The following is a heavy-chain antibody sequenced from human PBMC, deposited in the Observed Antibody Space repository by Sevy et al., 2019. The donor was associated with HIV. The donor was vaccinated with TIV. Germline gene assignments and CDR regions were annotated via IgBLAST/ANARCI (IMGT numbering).Heavy chain of an antibody. CDR3: ATLEFWSENPFYGTDV. CDR1: GYTLTKLP. CDR2: FDPEDGET. Sequence: ASVKVSCKVSGYTLTKLPMHWVRQAPGKGLEWMGGFDPEDGETIYAQRFQGRVTMTEDTSTDTAYMELSSLRSEDTAGYYCATLEFWSENPFYGTDVWGQGTTVTVSS. V-gene: IGHV1-24*01. D-gene: IGHD3-3*01. J-gene: IGHJ6*02.